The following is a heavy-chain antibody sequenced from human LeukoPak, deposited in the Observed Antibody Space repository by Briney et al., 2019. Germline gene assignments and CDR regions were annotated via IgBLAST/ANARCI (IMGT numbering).Heavy chain of an antibody. J-gene: IGHJ4*02. CDR1: GGTFSSYA. CDR3: ARVGIGAARPVAYFDY. V-gene: IGHV1-69*05. D-gene: IGHD6-6*01. Sequence: SVKVSCKASGGTFSSYAISWVRQAPGQGLEWMGGIIPIFGTANHAQKFQGRVTITTDESTSTAYMELSSLRSEDTAVYYCARVGIGAARPVAYFDYWGQGTLVTVSS. CDR2: IIPIFGTA.